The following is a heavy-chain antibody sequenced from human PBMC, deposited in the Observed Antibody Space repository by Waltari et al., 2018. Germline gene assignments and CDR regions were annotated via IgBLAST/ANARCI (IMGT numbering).Heavy chain of an antibody. CDR1: GFTFSSYS. Sequence: EVQLVESGGGLVQPGGSLRLSCAASGFTFSSYSMTWVRQATGNGLECVSYISISSSTIYYADFVKGRFTISRDNAKNSLYLQMNSLRAEDTAVYYCARDPAYCGGDCSLWGQGTLVTVSS. CDR3: ARDPAYCGGDCSL. D-gene: IGHD2-21*02. V-gene: IGHV3-48*01. J-gene: IGHJ4*02. CDR2: ISISSSTI.